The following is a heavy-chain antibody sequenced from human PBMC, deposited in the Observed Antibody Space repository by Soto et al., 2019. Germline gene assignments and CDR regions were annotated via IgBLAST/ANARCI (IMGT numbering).Heavy chain of an antibody. Sequence: QVQLVQSGAEVRKPGSSVKVSCKASGGTFSSDAISWVRQAPGPGLEWMGGIIPMFGTENYSEKFHERVTITADESTSTDYMEVSSLRSEDTAVYYCARAVEMATAPLTTWGQGTVVIVSS. V-gene: IGHV1-69*01. CDR1: GGTFSSDA. J-gene: IGHJ5*02. D-gene: IGHD5-18*01. CDR3: ARAVEMATAPLTT. CDR2: IIPMFGTE.